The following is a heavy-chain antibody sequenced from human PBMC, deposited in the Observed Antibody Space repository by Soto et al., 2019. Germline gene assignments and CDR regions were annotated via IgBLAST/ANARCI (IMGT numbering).Heavy chain of an antibody. CDR1: GFTVSSNY. CDR2: IYSGGST. V-gene: IGHV3-53*04. J-gene: IGHJ3*02. D-gene: IGHD3-10*01. CDR3: ARDHITMVRGVIITDAFDI. Sequence: EVQLVESGGGLVQPGGSLRLSCAASGFTVSSNYMSWVRQAPGKGLEWVSVIYSGGSTYYADSVKGRFTISRHNSKNTLYLQMNSLRAEATAVYYCARDHITMVRGVIITDAFDIWGQGTMVTVSS.